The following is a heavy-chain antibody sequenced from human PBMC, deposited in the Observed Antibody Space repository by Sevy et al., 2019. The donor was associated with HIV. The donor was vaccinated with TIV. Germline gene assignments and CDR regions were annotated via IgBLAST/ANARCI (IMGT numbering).Heavy chain of an antibody. Sequence: GGSLRLSCAASGFTFSSYWMTWVRQAPGKGLEWVANIKQDGSAKYYVDSVKGRFTISRDNAENSVYLQMHSPRAEDTAVYYCAGSEGYMVRAYWGLGTLVTVSS. V-gene: IGHV3-7*01. CDR2: IKQDGSAK. J-gene: IGHJ4*02. D-gene: IGHD3-10*01. CDR3: AGSEGYMVRAY. CDR1: GFTFSSYW.